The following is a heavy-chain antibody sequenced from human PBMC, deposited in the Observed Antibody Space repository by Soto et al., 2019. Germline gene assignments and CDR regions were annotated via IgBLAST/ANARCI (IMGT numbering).Heavy chain of an antibody. D-gene: IGHD6-6*01. CDR3: ARIQLVYDAFDI. CDR2: ISSSSSYI. J-gene: IGHJ3*02. Sequence: SLRLACESSGFTFSNARLTWVRQATGKGLEWVSSISSSSSYIYYADSVKGRFTISRDNAKNSLYLQMNRLRAEDTAVYYCARIQLVYDAFDIWGQGTMVTVSS. V-gene: IGHV3-21*01. CDR1: GFTFSNAR.